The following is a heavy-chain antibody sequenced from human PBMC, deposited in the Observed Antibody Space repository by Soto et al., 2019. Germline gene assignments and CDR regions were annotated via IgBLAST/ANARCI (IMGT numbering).Heavy chain of an antibody. CDR2: IYDSGST. Sequence: SETLSLTCSVSGGSISSGDYYWSWIRQPPGKGLEWIGYIYDSGSTNYNPSLKSRVTISVDTSKNQFSLKLSSVTAADTAVYYCARTLYDFWSGYLYYFDYWGQGTLVTV. V-gene: IGHV4-61*08. CDR1: GGSISSGDYY. CDR3: ARTLYDFWSGYLYYFDY. D-gene: IGHD3-3*01. J-gene: IGHJ4*02.